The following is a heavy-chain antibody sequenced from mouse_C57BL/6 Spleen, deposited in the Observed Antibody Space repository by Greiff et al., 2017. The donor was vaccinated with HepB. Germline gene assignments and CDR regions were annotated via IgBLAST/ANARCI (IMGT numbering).Heavy chain of an antibody. CDR1: GYTFTSYG. CDR2: IYPRSGNT. V-gene: IGHV1-81*01. Sequence: QVQLQQSGAELARPGASVKLSCKASGYTFTSYGISWVKQRTGQGLEWIGEIYPRSGNTYYNEKFKGKATLTADKSSSTAYMELRSLTSEDSAVYFCARSGGYYGVDYGGQGTTLTVSS. D-gene: IGHD1-1*01. CDR3: ARSGGYYGVDY. J-gene: IGHJ2*01.